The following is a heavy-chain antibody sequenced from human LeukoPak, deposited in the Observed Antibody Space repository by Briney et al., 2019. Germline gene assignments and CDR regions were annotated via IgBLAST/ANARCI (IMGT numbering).Heavy chain of an antibody. D-gene: IGHD3-3*01. J-gene: IGHJ4*02. CDR3: ARGQIFGVVII. CDR1: GGSISSYY. CDR2: INHSGST. V-gene: IGHV4-34*01. Sequence: PSETLSLTCTVSGGSISSYYWSWIRQPPGKGLEWIGEINHSGSTNYNPSLKSRVTISVDTSKNQFSPKLSSVTAADTAVYYCARGQIFGVVIIWGQGTLVTVSS.